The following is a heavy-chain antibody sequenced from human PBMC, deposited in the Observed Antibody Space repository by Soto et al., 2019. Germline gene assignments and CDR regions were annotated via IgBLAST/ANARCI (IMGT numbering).Heavy chain of an antibody. J-gene: IGHJ4*02. D-gene: IGHD4-17*01. Sequence: QVQLVESGGGVVQPGRSLRLSCAASGFSFSTYGMHWVRQAPGKGLEWVAVMSHDGSFEYYADSVEGRFTISRDNSKNVLFLQMNSLRAEDTAVYYCAHKSPGDAKEPPHSWGQGTMVTVSS. CDR1: GFSFSTYG. CDR2: MSHDGSFE. CDR3: AHKSPGDAKEPPHS. V-gene: IGHV3-30*03.